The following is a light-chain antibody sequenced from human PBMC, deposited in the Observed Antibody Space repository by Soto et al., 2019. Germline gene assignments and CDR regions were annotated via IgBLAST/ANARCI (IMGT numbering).Light chain of an antibody. Sequence: IVLTQSPDSLAVSLGERATINCRSSQSVISNSNNKNYLSWYRQQPPQPPQLLIYLASTRASGVPDRFSGSESGTDFTLTINSLQPDDCATYYCQQYNSDSRTFGQGTKVDTK. CDR2: LAS. V-gene: IGKV4-1*01. CDR1: QSVISNSNNKNY. J-gene: IGKJ2*02. CDR3: QQYNSDSRT.